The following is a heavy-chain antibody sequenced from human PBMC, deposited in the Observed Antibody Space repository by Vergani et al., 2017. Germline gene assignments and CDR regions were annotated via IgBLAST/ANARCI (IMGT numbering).Heavy chain of an antibody. CDR1: GGSISSGSYY. D-gene: IGHD6-13*01. CDR2: IYTSGST. CDR3: ARDRETQQLVKNCMDV. J-gene: IGHJ6*03. Sequence: QVQLQESGPGLVKPSQTLSLTCTVSGGSISSGSYYWSWIRQPAGKGLEWIGRIYTSGSTNYNPSLKSRVTISVDTSKNQFALKLSSVTAADTAVYYCARDRETQQLVKNCMDVWGKGTTVTVSS. V-gene: IGHV4-61*02.